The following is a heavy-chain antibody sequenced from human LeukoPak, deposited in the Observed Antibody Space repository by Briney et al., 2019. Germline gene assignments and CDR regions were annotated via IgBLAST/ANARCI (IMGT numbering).Heavy chain of an antibody. J-gene: IGHJ4*02. CDR1: GGSISSYY. V-gene: IGHV4-59*08. Sequence: SETLSLTCTVSGGSISSYYWSWIRQPPGKGLEWIGYIYYSGSTNYNPSLKSRVTISVDTSKNQFSLKLSSVTAADTAVYYCARGSSGYYLRGYYFDYWGQGTLVTVSS. CDR2: IYYSGST. D-gene: IGHD3-22*01. CDR3: ARGSSGYYLRGYYFDY.